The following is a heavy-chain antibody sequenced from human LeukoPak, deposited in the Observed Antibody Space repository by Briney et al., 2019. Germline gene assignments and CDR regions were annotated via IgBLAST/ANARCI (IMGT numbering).Heavy chain of an antibody. CDR3: ARNLQDAFDI. D-gene: IGHD1-1*01. CDR1: GYTFTSYY. Sequence: ASVKVSCKASGYTFTSYYMHWVQQAPGQGLEWMGIINPSGGRISHAQKFQGRVTMTRDTSTSTVYMDLSSLRSEDTAVYYCARNLQDAFDIWGQGTMVTISS. V-gene: IGHV1-46*01. J-gene: IGHJ3*02. CDR2: INPSGGRI.